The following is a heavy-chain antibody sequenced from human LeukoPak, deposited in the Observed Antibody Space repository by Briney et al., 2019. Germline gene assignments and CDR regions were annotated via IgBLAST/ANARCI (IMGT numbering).Heavy chain of an antibody. J-gene: IGHJ1*01. CDR2: ISDSGANT. V-gene: IGHV3-23*01. D-gene: IGHD1-26*01. Sequence: GGSLRLSCAASGFTFSSYAMYWVRQAPGKGLEWVSSISDSGANTDYTDSVKGRFTISRDNSENTLFLQMNDLRADDTAVYYCAKAFSSGRGCWGQGTLVTVSS. CDR1: GFTFSSYA. CDR3: AKAFSSGRGC.